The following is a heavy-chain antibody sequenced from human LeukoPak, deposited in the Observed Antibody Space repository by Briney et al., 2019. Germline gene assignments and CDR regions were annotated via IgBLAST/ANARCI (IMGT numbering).Heavy chain of an antibody. D-gene: IGHD3-22*01. Sequence: GGSLRLSCAASGFTFSTFGMSWVRQAPGVGLDWVSSISSGSSYIYFADSVKGRFTISRDNAKNSLYLQMNSLRAEDTAVYYCARVRYYESSGSYGAFDYWGQGTLVTVSS. CDR2: ISSGSSYI. V-gene: IGHV3-21*01. J-gene: IGHJ4*02. CDR3: ARVRYYESSGSYGAFDY. CDR1: GFTFSTFG.